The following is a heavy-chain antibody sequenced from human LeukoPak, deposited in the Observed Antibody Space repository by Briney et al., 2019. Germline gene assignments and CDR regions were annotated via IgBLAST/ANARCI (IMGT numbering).Heavy chain of an antibody. Sequence: GGSLRLSCAASGFTFSSCGMHWVRQAAGKGLEWVAFIRFDGSNKYYGDFVKGRFTISRDNSKNTLYLQMNSLRPEDTAIYYCAKEATSPTYYYYYYYMDDWGKGTTITVSS. D-gene: IGHD2/OR15-2a*01. CDR2: IRFDGSNK. CDR3: AKEATSPTYYYYYYYMDD. V-gene: IGHV3-30*02. J-gene: IGHJ6*03. CDR1: GFTFSSCG.